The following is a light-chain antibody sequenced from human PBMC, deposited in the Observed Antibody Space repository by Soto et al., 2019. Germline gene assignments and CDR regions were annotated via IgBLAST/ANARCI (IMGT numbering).Light chain of an antibody. J-gene: IGKJ1*01. Sequence: EVVMTQSPATLSVSPGERVTLSCRASQSINAHLAWYQQKPGQAPRLLIHGASTRATGIPARFSGSGFGTEFILTISRLQSEDFAIYYCQQYNTWLWTFGPGTKVEI. CDR1: QSINAH. CDR2: GAS. CDR3: QQYNTWLWT. V-gene: IGKV3-15*01.